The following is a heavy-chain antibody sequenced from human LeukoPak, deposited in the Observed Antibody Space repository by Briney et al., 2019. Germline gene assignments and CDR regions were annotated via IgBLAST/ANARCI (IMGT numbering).Heavy chain of an antibody. Sequence: ASVKVSCKASGYTFTGYYMHWVRQAPGQGLEWMGWINPNSGGTNYAQKFQGRVTMTRDTSIGTAYMELSRLRSDDTAVYYCASTGVVKYYYYGMDVWGQGTTVTVSS. D-gene: IGHD3-3*01. CDR2: INPNSGGT. V-gene: IGHV1-2*02. J-gene: IGHJ6*02. CDR3: ASTGVVKYYYYGMDV. CDR1: GYTFTGYY.